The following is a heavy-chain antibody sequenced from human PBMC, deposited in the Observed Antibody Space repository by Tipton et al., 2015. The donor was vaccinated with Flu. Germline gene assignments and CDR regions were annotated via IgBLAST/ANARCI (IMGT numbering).Heavy chain of an antibody. V-gene: IGHV4-34*01. CDR1: GGSFSGYY. J-gene: IGHJ4*02. CDR2: INHSGST. Sequence: TLSLTCAVYGGSFSGYYWSWIRQPPGKGLEWIGEINHSGSTNYNPPLKSRVTISVDTSKNQFSLKLSSVTAADTAVYYCARHSTGRVLDYWGQGTLVTVSS. D-gene: IGHD4-17*01. CDR3: ARHSTGRVLDY.